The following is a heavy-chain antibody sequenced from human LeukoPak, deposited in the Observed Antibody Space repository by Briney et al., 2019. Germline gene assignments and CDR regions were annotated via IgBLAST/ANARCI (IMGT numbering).Heavy chain of an antibody. CDR1: GFTFTDYY. CDR2: ISDSGDTI. D-gene: IGHD2-2*02. J-gene: IGHJ4*02. CDR3: AKTGGAAIGYYFDY. Sequence: GSLRLSCAASGFTFTDYYMSWIRQAPGKGLEWISYISDSGDTIHYADSVKGRFTISRDNSKNTLYLQMNSLRAEDTAVYYCAKTGGAAIGYYFDYWGQGTLVTVSS. V-gene: IGHV3-11*01.